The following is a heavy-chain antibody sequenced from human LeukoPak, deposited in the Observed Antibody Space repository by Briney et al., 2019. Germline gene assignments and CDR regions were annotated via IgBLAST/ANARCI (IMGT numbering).Heavy chain of an antibody. D-gene: IGHD6-25*01. CDR3: ASGSPFFGMDF. CDR2: IYTSGST. J-gene: IGHJ6*02. CDR1: GGSISSYY. V-gene: IGHV4-4*07. Sequence: SETLSLTCTISGGSISSYYWSWIRQPAGKGLEWIGRIYTSGSTNHNPSLKSRVTMSVDTSKNQFSLKLSSVTAADTAVYYCASGSPFFGMDFWGQGTTVTVSS.